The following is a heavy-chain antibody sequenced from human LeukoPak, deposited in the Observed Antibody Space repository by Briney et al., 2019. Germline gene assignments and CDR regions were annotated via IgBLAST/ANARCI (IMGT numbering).Heavy chain of an antibody. V-gene: IGHV5-10-1*01. CDR1: GYSFTSYR. CDR3: ARHSGYCSGRSCYFDINWFDS. CDR2: IDPSDSYT. D-gene: IGHD2-15*01. Sequence: GESLKISCQGSGYSFTSYRISWVREMPGKGREWIGRIDPSDSYTNYSPSFQGHVTISADKSISTAYLQWSSLKASDTAMYYCARHSGYCSGRSCYFDINWFDSWGQGTLVTVSS. J-gene: IGHJ5*01.